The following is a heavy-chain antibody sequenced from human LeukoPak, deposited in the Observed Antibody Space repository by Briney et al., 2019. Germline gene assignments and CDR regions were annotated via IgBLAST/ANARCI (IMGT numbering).Heavy chain of an antibody. D-gene: IGHD3-22*01. Sequence: GASVKVSCKASGYTFTSYGISWVRQAPGQGLEWMGWISAYNGNTNYAQKLQGRVTMTTDTSTSTAYMELRSLRSDDTAVYYCAXXXXXXYYDSSGPYYFDYWGQGTLVTVSS. CDR2: ISAYNGNT. J-gene: IGHJ4*02. V-gene: IGHV1-18*01. CDR3: AXXXXXXYYDSSGPYYFDY. CDR1: GYTFTSYG.